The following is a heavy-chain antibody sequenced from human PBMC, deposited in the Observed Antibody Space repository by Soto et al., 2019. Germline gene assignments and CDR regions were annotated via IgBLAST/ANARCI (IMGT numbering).Heavy chain of an antibody. V-gene: IGHV3-11*03. CDR2: ISSSLGHT. CDR3: AANWNFGLNF. Sequence: GGSLRLSCVASGFDFSDFHISWVRQAPGKGLEWISYISSSLGHTDYAESVKGRFTISRDNAKSSVFLEMSDLRSDDTAVYYCAANWNFGLNFWGQGALVTVSS. D-gene: IGHD1-1*01. J-gene: IGHJ4*02. CDR1: GFDFSDFH.